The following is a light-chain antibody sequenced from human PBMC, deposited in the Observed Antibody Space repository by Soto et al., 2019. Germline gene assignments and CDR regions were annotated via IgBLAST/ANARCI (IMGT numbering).Light chain of an antibody. V-gene: IGKV4-1*01. CDR1: QSVLDIANNKNY. J-gene: IGKJ2*01. CDR2: WAS. CDR3: QQYYSTPYT. Sequence: DIVMTQSPDSLAVSLGERATINCKSSQSVLDIANNKNYLAWYQQKPRQPPKLLIYWASTRESGVHDRFSDSGSGTYFTLTISSLQAEDVAVYFWQQYYSTPYTVGQGTNLEIK.